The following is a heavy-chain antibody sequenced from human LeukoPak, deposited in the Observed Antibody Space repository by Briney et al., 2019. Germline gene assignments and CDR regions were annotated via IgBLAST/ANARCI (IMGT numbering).Heavy chain of an antibody. J-gene: IGHJ6*02. V-gene: IGHV1-69*04. CDR2: IIPILGIA. Sequence: GASVKVSCKASGGTFSSYAISWVRQAPGQGLEWMGRIIPILGIANYAQKCQGRVTITAGKSTSTAYMELSSLRSEDTAVYYCARCPTVNYYYYGMDVWGQGTTVTVSS. CDR1: GGTFSSYA. D-gene: IGHD4-11*01. CDR3: ARCPTVNYYYYGMDV.